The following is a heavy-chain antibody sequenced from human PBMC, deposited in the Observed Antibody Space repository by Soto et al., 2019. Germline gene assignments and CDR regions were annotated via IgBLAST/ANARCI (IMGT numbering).Heavy chain of an antibody. CDR3: AVRRTLTQGKNWFAP. CDR1: GFSLSTSEVG. Sequence: QITLKESGPTLVKPTQTLTLTCTFSGFSLSTSEVGVGWLHQPPGKALEWHAFIYWDDDKCYSPFLKSRITITKDTSRFRVGLTVTDMAPVDTAPQYGAVRRTLTQGKNWFAPWGQGTLVTVSS. V-gene: IGHV2-5*02. J-gene: IGHJ5*02. D-gene: IGHD3-16*01. CDR2: IYWDDDK.